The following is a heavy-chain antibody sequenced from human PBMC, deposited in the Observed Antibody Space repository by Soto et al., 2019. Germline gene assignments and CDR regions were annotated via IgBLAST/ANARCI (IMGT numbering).Heavy chain of an antibody. CDR3: ARSRDGYKLRGHYYYYYGMDV. J-gene: IGHJ6*02. Sequence: SGPTLVNPTQTLTLTCTFSGFSLSTSGMCVSWIRQPPGKAPEWLALIDWDDDKYYSTSLKTRLTISKDTSKNQVVLTMTNMDPVDTATYYCARSRDGYKLRGHYYYYYGMDVWGQGTTVTVSS. V-gene: IGHV2-70*01. CDR2: IDWDDDK. D-gene: IGHD1-1*01. CDR1: GFSLSTSGMC.